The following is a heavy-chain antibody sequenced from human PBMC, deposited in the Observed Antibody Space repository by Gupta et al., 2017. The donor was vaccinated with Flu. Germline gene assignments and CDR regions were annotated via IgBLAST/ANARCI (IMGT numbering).Heavy chain of an antibody. J-gene: IGHJ6*02. CDR1: GFTFRRYN. CDR2: ISSYSISI. V-gene: IGHV3-48*01. CDR3: ARVGDGVSYYHGLDV. Sequence: EVQLVESGGVLVQPGWSLRHSSAVSGFTFRRYNMAWVRQAQGKGLEWFSDISSYSISIKYAESVKGRVTISRDNAKNSLSLQMNSLRAEDTAVYYCARVGDGVSYYHGLDVWGQGTTVTVSS.